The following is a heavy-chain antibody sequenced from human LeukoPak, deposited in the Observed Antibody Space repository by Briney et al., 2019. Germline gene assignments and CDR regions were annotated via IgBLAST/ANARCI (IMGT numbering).Heavy chain of an antibody. CDR3: ARHMLGGKRSFDS. D-gene: IGHD4-23*01. J-gene: IGHJ4*02. V-gene: IGHV4-34*01. CDR1: GGSFSGYY. Sequence: SETLSLTCGVYGGSFSGYYWSWIRQPPGKGLEWIGEINDSGSTNYNPSLKSRATISADTSKNQFSLNLSSVTAADTAVYYCARHMLGGKRSFDSWGQGTLVTVSS. CDR2: INDSGST.